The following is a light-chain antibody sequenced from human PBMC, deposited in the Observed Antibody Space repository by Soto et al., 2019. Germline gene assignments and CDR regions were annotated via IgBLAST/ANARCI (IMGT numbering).Light chain of an antibody. CDR3: QQYGSSPST. J-gene: IGKJ1*01. Sequence: EIVLTQSPGTLSLSPLERSTLSFISIQSVSSSYLAWYQQKPGQAPRLLIYGASSRATGIPDRFSGSGSGTDFTLTISRLEPEDFAVYYCQQYGSSPSTFGQGTKVDIK. V-gene: IGKV3-20*01. CDR2: GAS. CDR1: QSVSSSY.